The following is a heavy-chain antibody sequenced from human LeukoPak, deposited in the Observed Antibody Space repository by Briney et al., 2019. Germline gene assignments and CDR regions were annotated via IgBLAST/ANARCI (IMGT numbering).Heavy chain of an antibody. V-gene: IGHV4-39*01. CDR1: GGSISSSSYY. Sequence: PSETLSLTCTVSGGSISSSSYYWGWIRQPPGKGLEWIGSIYYSGSTYYNPSLKSRVTISVDTSKNQFSLKLSSVTAADTAVYYCARKFRGKKIAARYYYYYMDVWGKGTTVTVSS. CDR2: IYYSGST. D-gene: IGHD6-13*01. CDR3: ARKFRGKKIAARYYYYYMDV. J-gene: IGHJ6*03.